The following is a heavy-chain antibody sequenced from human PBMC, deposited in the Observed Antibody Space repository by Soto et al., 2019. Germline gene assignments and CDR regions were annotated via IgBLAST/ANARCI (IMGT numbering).Heavy chain of an antibody. D-gene: IGHD1-26*01. CDR2: IYSGGST. CDR1: GFTVSSNY. J-gene: IGHJ3*02. CDR3: ARHRAVGSSATTDAFDI. V-gene: IGHV3-66*04. Sequence: GGSLRLSCAASGFTVSSNYMSWVRQAPGKGLEWVSVIYSGGSTYYADSVKGRFTISRDNSKNTLYLQMNSLRAEDTAVYYCARHRAVGSSATTDAFDIWRQGIMVNVSS.